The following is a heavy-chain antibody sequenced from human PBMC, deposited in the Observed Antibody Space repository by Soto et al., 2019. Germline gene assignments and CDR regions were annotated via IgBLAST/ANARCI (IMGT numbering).Heavy chain of an antibody. J-gene: IGHJ4*02. CDR1: GYTFTSYG. Sequence: EASVKVSCKASGYTFTSYGISWVRQAPGQGLEWMGWISAYNGNTNYAQKLQGRVTMTTDTSTSTAYMELRSLRSDDTAVYYCARQLSGSYYPNFDYWGRGTLVTVSS. V-gene: IGHV1-18*01. D-gene: IGHD1-26*01. CDR2: ISAYNGNT. CDR3: ARQLSGSYYPNFDY.